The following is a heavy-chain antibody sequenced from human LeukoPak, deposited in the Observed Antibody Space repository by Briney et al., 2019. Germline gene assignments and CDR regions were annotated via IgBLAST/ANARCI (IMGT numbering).Heavy chain of an antibody. CDR2: IYTSGST. J-gene: IGHJ4*02. D-gene: IGHD1-14*01. Sequence: PSETLSLTCTVSGGSISSYYWSWIRQPPGKGLEWIGYIYTSGSTNYNPSLKSRVTISVDTSKNQFSLKLSSVTAADTAVYCCARQPSSYFYYWGQGTLVTVSS. V-gene: IGHV4-4*09. CDR1: GGSISSYY. CDR3: ARQPSSYFYY.